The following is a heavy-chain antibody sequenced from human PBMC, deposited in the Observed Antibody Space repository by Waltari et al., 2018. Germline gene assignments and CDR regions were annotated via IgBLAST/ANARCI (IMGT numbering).Heavy chain of an antibody. J-gene: IGHJ4*02. CDR1: GFTFSSYA. CDR2: ISGSGGST. Sequence: EVQLLESGGGLVQPGGSLRLSCAASGFTFSSYAMSWVRQAPGKGLEWGSAISGSGGSTYSADSVKGRFTISRDNSKNTLYLQMNSLRAEDTAVYYCAKDWHYYDSSGYRDYWGQGTLVTVSS. D-gene: IGHD3-22*01. CDR3: AKDWHYYDSSGYRDY. V-gene: IGHV3-23*01.